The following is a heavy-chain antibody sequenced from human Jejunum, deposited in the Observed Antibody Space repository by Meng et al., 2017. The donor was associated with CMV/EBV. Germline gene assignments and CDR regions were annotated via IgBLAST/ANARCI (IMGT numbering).Heavy chain of an antibody. CDR1: GFDYNSY. Sequence: SGFDYNSYLTWVRQGPGRGLEWVAYIKQDGSERSYVDSVRGRFTISRDNAKNSLYMQMNSLRAEDTAVYYCARLFTTTFGHSFDIWGQGTMVTVSS. J-gene: IGHJ3*02. D-gene: IGHD1-14*01. CDR3: ARLFTTTFGHSFDI. CDR2: IKQDGSER. V-gene: IGHV3-7*01.